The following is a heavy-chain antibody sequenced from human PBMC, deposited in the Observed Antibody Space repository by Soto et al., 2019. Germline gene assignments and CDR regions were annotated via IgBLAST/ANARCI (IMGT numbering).Heavy chain of an antibody. CDR3: ARHNPRYYYYGMDV. CDR1: GGSISSSSYY. Sequence: SETLSLTCTVSGGSISSSSYYWGWIRQPPGKGLEWIGSIYYSGSTYYNPSPKSRVTISVDTSKNQFSLKLSSVTAADTAVYYCARHNPRYYYYGMDVWGQGTTVTVSS. CDR2: IYYSGST. V-gene: IGHV4-39*01. J-gene: IGHJ6*02.